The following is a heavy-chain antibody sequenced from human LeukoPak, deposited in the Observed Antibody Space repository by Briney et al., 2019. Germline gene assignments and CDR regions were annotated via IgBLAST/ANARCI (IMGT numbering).Heavy chain of an antibody. CDR2: IFHSGST. J-gene: IGHJ3*02. Sequence: SETLSLTCTVSGGSISSSSYYWGWIRQPPGKGLEWIGSIFHSGSTYYNPSLKSRVTISVGTSKNQFSLKLNSVTAADTAVYYCARDSTMIVVDHDAFDIWGQGTMVTVSS. V-gene: IGHV4-39*07. D-gene: IGHD3-22*01. CDR1: GGSISSSSYY. CDR3: ARDSTMIVVDHDAFDI.